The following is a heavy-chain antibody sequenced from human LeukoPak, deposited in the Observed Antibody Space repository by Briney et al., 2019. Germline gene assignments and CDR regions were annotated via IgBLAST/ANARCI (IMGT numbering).Heavy chain of an antibody. J-gene: IGHJ4*02. CDR2: ISWNSGSI. D-gene: IGHD3-22*01. CDR3: AKDGGNGYDYGVYFDY. CDR1: GFTFDDYA. V-gene: IGHV3-9*01. Sequence: TGGSLRLSCAASGFTFDDYAMPWVRQAPGKGLEWVSGISWNSGSIGYADSVKGRFTISRDNAKNSLYLQMNSLRAEDTALYYCAKDGGNGYDYGVYFDYWGQGALVTVSS.